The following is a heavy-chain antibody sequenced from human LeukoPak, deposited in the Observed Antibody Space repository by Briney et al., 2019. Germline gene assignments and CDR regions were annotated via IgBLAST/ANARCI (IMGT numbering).Heavy chain of an antibody. J-gene: IGHJ4*02. D-gene: IGHD6-19*01. CDR2: TYYRSTWYN. CDR1: GDSVSSNSAA. Sequence: SPTLSLTCAISGDSVSSNSAAWSWLRQSPSRGLEWLGSTYYRSTWYNDYAVSVKSLITINPDTSKNQFSLQLNSVTPEDTAVYYCARGSSGYRNWGQGTLVTVSS. V-gene: IGHV6-1*01. CDR3: ARGSSGYRN.